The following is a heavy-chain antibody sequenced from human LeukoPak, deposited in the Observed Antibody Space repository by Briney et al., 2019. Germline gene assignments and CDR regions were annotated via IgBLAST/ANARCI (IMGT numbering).Heavy chain of an antibody. V-gene: IGHV3-30*04. CDR1: GFTFSSYA. J-gene: IGHJ3*02. CDR2: ISYDGSNK. CDR3: ARDRKYYDSSGYYAFDI. Sequence: PGGSLRLSCAASGFTFSSYAMHWVRQAPGRGLEWVAVISYDGSNKYYADSVKSRFTISRDNSKNTLYLQMNSLRAEDTAVYYCARDRKYYDSSGYYAFDIWGQGTMVTVSS. D-gene: IGHD3-22*01.